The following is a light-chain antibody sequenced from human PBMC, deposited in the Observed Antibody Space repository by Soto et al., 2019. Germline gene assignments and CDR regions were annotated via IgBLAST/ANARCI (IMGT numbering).Light chain of an antibody. Sequence: DIQMTQSPSSLSASVGDRVTITFRASQSISSYLNWYQQKPGKAPKLLIYAASSLQSGVPSRFSGSGSGTDFTLTISSLQPEDFATYYCQQSYTSWWTFGQGTKVDIK. CDR2: AAS. CDR1: QSISSY. J-gene: IGKJ1*01. CDR3: QQSYTSWWT. V-gene: IGKV1-39*01.